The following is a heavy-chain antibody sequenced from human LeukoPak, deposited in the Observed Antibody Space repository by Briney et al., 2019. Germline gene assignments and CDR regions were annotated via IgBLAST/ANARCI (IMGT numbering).Heavy chain of an antibody. CDR3: ARDGRMDYYYYYYYMDV. CDR1: GFTFSSYA. CDR2: ISYDGSNK. Sequence: VGPLRLSCAASGFTFSSYAMHWVRQAPGKGLEWVAVISYDGSNKYYADSVKGRFTISRDNSKNTLYLQMNSLRAEDTAVYYCARDGRMDYYYYYYYMDVWGKGTTVTVSS. D-gene: IGHD3-16*01. J-gene: IGHJ6*03. V-gene: IGHV3-30*04.